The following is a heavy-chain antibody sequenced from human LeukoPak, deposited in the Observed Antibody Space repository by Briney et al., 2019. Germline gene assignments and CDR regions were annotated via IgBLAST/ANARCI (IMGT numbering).Heavy chain of an antibody. Sequence: GESLKISCKGSGYSFTSYWIGWGRQMPGKGLEWMGIIYPGDSDTRYSPSFQGQVTISADKSISTAYLQWSSLKASDTAMYYCARQNDILTGYSDYWGQGTLVTVSS. CDR1: GYSFTSYW. CDR2: IYPGDSDT. CDR3: ARQNDILTGYSDY. V-gene: IGHV5-51*01. J-gene: IGHJ4*02. D-gene: IGHD3-9*01.